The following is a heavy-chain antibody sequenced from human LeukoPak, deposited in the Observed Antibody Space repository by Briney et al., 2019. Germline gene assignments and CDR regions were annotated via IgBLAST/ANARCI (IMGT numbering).Heavy chain of an antibody. CDR2: IIPIFGTA. CDR1: GGTFSSYA. V-gene: IGHV1-69*05. Sequence: GASVKVSRKASGGTFSSYAISWVRQAPGQGLEWMGGIIPIFGTATYAQKFQGRVTITTDESTSTAYMELSSLRSEDTAVYYCARDGYYGSGSYYNVADYWGQGTLVTVSS. D-gene: IGHD3-10*01. CDR3: ARDGYYGSGSYYNVADY. J-gene: IGHJ4*02.